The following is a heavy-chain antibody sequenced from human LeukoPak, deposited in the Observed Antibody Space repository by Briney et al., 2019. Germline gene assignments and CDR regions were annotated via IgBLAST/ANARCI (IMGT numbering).Heavy chain of an antibody. CDR1: GSTFSSYA. D-gene: IGHD6-13*01. Sequence: ASVKVSCKASGSTFSSYAISWVRQAPGQGLEWMGWISAYNGNTNYAQKLQGRVTMTTDTSTSTAYMELRSLRSDDTAVYYCARWDSSSWAGDVWGKGTTVTVSS. CDR2: ISAYNGNT. J-gene: IGHJ6*04. V-gene: IGHV1-18*01. CDR3: ARWDSSSWAGDV.